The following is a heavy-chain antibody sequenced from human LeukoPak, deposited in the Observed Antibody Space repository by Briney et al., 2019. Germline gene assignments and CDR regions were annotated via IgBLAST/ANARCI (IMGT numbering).Heavy chain of an antibody. D-gene: IGHD3-10*01. V-gene: IGHV1-2*02. CDR3: ARDKYGSGSSYFDY. Sequence: ASVKVSCKASGYTFTGYYMHWVRQAPGQGLEWMGCINPNSGGTDYAQKFQGRVTMTRDTSISTAYMELSRLRSDDTAVYYCARDKYGSGSSYFDYWGPGTLVTVSS. J-gene: IGHJ4*02. CDR1: GYTFTGYY. CDR2: INPNSGGT.